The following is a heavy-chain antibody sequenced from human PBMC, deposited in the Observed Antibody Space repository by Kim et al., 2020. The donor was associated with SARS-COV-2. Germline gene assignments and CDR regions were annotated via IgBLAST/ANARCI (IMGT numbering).Heavy chain of an antibody. CDR1: GFTFTNSA. V-gene: IGHV1-58*01. CDR3: AAEWITYYDILTGYPTPVD. D-gene: IGHD3-9*01. Sequence: SVKVSCKASGFTFTNSAVQWVRQARGQRLEWIGWIVVGSGNANYAQKFQDRVTITRDMSTSTAYMQLSSLRSEDTAVYYCAAEWITYYDILTGYPTPVDWGQGTLVTVSS. J-gene: IGHJ4*02. CDR2: IVVGSGNA.